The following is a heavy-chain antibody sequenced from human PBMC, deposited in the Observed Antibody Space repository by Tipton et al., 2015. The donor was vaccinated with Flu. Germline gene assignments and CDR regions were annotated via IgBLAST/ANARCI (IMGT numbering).Heavy chain of an antibody. CDR2: IYHSGSI. V-gene: IGHV4-38-2*02. Sequence: TLSLTCTVSRGSISSGYYWGWIRQPPGKGLEWIGSIYHSGSIYYNPSLKSRVTISLDTSKNQVSLKLSSVTAADTAVYYCASQMLEMATIRYWGQGTLVTVSS. CDR1: RGSISSGYY. CDR3: ASQMLEMATIRY. J-gene: IGHJ4*02. D-gene: IGHD5-24*01.